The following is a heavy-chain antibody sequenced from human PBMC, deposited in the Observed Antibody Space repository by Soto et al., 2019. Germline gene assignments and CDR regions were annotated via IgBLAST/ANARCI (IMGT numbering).Heavy chain of an antibody. V-gene: IGHV3-66*04. J-gene: IGHJ4*02. D-gene: IGHD5-18*01. CDR3: ARHGYSYGGGYFDY. CDR1: GFTVSSNY. CDR2: IYSGGSA. Sequence: EVQLVESGGGLVQPGGSLRLSCAASGFTVSSNYMSWVRQAPGKGLEWVSVIYSGGSAYYADSVKGRFTISRDNSKKTLYLQMNSLRAEDKAVYYCARHGYSYGGGYFDYWGQGTLVTVSS.